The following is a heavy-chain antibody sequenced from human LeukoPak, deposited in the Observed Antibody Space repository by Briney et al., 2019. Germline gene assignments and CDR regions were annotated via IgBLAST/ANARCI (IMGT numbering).Heavy chain of an antibody. V-gene: IGHV4-34*01. CDR1: GGSFSGYY. D-gene: IGHD2-2*01. CDR2: INHSGST. CDR3: AKQLLAGMDV. J-gene: IGHJ6*02. Sequence: SETLSLTCAVYGGSFSGYYWGWIRQPPGKGLEWIGEINHSGSTNYNPSLKSRVTISVDTSKNQFSLKLSSVTAADTAVYYCAKQLLAGMDVWGQGTTVTVSS.